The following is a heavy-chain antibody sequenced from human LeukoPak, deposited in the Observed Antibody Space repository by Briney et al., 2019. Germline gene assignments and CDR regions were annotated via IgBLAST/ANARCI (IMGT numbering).Heavy chain of an antibody. CDR3: ARDLDGSGGDSPFDY. D-gene: IGHD2-21*01. J-gene: IGHJ4*02. Sequence: PSETLSLTCTVSGGSISSYYWSWLRQPPGKGLEWIGYIYYSGSTNYNPSLTSRVTISVDTSKNQFSLKLSSVTAADTAVYYCARDLDGSGGDSPFDYWGQGTLVTVSS. CDR2: IYYSGST. CDR1: GGSISSYY. V-gene: IGHV4-59*01.